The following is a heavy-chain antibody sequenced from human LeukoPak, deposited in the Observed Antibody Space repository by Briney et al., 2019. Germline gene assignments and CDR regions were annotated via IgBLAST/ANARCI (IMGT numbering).Heavy chain of an antibody. CDR3: ASPPGVAAAGYFDY. V-gene: IGHV3-30*04. Sequence: LPGGSLRLSCAASGFTFSSYAMHWVRQAPGKGLEWGAVISYDGSNKYYADSVKGRFTISRDNSKNTLYLQMNSLRAEDTAVYYCASPPGVAAAGYFDYWGRGNLVTVTA. D-gene: IGHD6-13*01. CDR1: GFTFSSYA. CDR2: ISYDGSNK. J-gene: IGHJ4*02.